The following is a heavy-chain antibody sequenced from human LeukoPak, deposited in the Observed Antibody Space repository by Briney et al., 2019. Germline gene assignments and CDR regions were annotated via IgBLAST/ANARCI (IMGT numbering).Heavy chain of an antibody. CDR2: IKQDGSEK. CDR3: ARDHSKWEPTGQDY. J-gene: IGHJ4*02. Sequence: GALRLSCAASGFTFSSYWMSWVRQAPGKGLEWVANIKQDGSEKYYVDSVKGRFTISRDNAKNSLYLQMNSLRAEDTAVYYCARDHSKWEPTGQDYWGQGTPVTVSS. CDR1: GFTFSSYW. V-gene: IGHV3-7*01. D-gene: IGHD1-26*01.